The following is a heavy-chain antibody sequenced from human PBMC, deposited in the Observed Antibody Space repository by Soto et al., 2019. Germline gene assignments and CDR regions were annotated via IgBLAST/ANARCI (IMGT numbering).Heavy chain of an antibody. D-gene: IGHD3-22*01. CDR1: GGCISRYY. CDR3: ARVSSIGGSGYYYVDY. Sequence: EPRSLTFTVSGGCISRYYCSWIRQPPGKGLEWIGYIYYSGSTNYNPSLRSRVTISVDTSKNQFSLKLSSVTAADTAVYYCARVSSIGGSGYYYVDYWGQGTLVTVSS. V-gene: IGHV4-59*01. CDR2: IYYSGST. J-gene: IGHJ4*02.